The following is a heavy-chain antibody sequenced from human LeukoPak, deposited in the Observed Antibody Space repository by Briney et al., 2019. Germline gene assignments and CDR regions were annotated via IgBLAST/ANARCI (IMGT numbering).Heavy chain of an antibody. Sequence: PGGSLRLSCAASGFTFSSYAMHWVRQAPGKGLEYVSAISSNGGSTYYANSVKGRFTISRDNSKNTLYLQMGSLRAEDMAVYYCARAAMGDYYFDYWGQGTLVTVSS. D-gene: IGHD5-18*01. J-gene: IGHJ4*02. CDR1: GFTFSSYA. V-gene: IGHV3-64*01. CDR2: ISSNGGST. CDR3: ARAAMGDYYFDY.